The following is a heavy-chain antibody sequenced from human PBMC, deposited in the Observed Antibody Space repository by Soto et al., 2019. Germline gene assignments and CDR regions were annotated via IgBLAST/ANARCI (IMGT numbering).Heavy chain of an antibody. CDR3: ATHQGYYGSGTYCFDY. CDR2: IYHSGST. D-gene: IGHD3-10*01. J-gene: IGHJ4*02. CDR1: GGSISSSNW. V-gene: IGHV4-4*02. Sequence: SETLSLTCAVSGGSISSSNWWSWVRQPPGKGLEWIGEIYHSGSTNYNPSLKSRVTISVDKSKNKLSLKLSSETAADAAMYYCATHQGYYGSGTYCFDYWGQGALVT.